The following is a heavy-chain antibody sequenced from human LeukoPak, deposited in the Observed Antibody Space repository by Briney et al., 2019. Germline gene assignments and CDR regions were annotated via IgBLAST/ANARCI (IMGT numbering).Heavy chain of an antibody. Sequence: GASVKVSCKASGYTFTSYGISGVRQAPGQGLEWMGWVSAYNGNTNYAQKLQGRVAMTTDTSTNTDYMELRSLRSDDTAVYYCARDSWKPGDDAFDIWGQGTMVTVSS. V-gene: IGHV1-18*01. CDR1: GYTFTSYG. CDR3: ARDSWKPGDDAFDI. D-gene: IGHD7-27*01. J-gene: IGHJ3*02. CDR2: VSAYNGNT.